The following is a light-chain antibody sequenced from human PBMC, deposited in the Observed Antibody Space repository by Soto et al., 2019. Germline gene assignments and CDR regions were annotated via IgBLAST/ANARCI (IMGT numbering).Light chain of an antibody. V-gene: IGKV3-20*01. Sequence: EIVLTQSPGTLSLSPGERATLSCRTSQTINTEFLAWYQQRPGLAPRLLIHGTSNRATGIPDRCSGSGSGTDFTLTISALEPEDFAVYYCQRYGSSPLYAFGQGTKLEI. J-gene: IGKJ2*01. CDR1: QTINTEF. CDR2: GTS. CDR3: QRYGSSPLYA.